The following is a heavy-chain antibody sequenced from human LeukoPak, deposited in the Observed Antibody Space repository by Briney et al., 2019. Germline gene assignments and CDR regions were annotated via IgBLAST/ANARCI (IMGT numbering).Heavy chain of an antibody. CDR2: VYYSGST. V-gene: IGHV4-4*02. J-gene: IGHJ6*02. CDR3: TREEPEYNSGWSMDV. Sequence: SETLSLTCVVSGDSINNNKWWSWVRQPPGKGLEWIGDVYYSGSTNYSPSLKSRVTMSVDKSKNQFFMKLNSVTAADTAVYYCTREEPEYNSGWSMDVCGQGTTVTVSS. CDR1: GDSINNNKW. D-gene: IGHD6-19*01.